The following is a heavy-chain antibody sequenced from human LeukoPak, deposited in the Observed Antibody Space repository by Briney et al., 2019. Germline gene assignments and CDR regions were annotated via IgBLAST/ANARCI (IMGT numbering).Heavy chain of an antibody. D-gene: IGHD6-19*01. Sequence: PGGPLRLSWAASGFTVSSNYMSWVRQAPGKGLEWVSVIYSGGSTYYADSVKGRFTISRDNSKNTLYLQMNSLRAEDTAVYYCARDSRYSSGYWGQGTLVTVSS. V-gene: IGHV3-53*01. CDR1: GFTVSSNY. J-gene: IGHJ4*02. CDR3: ARDSRYSSGY. CDR2: IYSGGST.